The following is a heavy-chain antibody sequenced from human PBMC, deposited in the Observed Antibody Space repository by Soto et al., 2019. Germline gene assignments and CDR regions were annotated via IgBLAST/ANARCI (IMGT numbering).Heavy chain of an antibody. J-gene: IGHJ6*03. D-gene: IGHD2-2*01. CDR1: GFTFGSYA. Sequence: EVQLLESGGGLVQPGGSLRLACVVPGFTFGSYAMSWVRQAPEKGPEWVAILGGNGFTTYYADSVKGRFTISGDKSKSTLFLQMNSLRADDTGVYYCAIALRPSLNFFYYMDVWGRGTSVTVSS. CDR2: LGGNGFTT. CDR3: AIALRPSLNFFYYMDV. V-gene: IGHV3-23*01.